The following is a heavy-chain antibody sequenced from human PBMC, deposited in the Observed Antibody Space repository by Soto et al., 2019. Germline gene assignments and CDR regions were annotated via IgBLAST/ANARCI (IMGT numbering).Heavy chain of an antibody. D-gene: IGHD5-12*01. Sequence: QVQLVESGGGVVQPGRSLRLSCAASGFTFSSHAMHWVRQAPGKGLEWVAVIWYDGSKKYYADSVKSRFTIARDDSKNTLSLQMNSLRVEDTAVYYCARDPGYSGFDFDYWGQGTLVTVSS. CDR3: ARDPGYSGFDFDY. V-gene: IGHV3-33*01. J-gene: IGHJ4*02. CDR2: IWYDGSKK. CDR1: GFTFSSHA.